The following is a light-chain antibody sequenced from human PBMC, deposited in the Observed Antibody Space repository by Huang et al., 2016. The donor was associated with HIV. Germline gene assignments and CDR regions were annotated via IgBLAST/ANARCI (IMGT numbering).Light chain of an antibody. CDR2: LGS. Sequence: DIVMSQSPLSLTVTPGEPASISCKSNESLLYTNGFRYFNWYLQKPGLSPHLLIYLGSNRASGFPYRFSGSGTGIEFTLTISRVEADDVGVYYCMQSLQTPPTFGQGTKVEI. V-gene: IGKV2-28*01. J-gene: IGKJ1*01. CDR1: ESLLYTNGFRY. CDR3: MQSLQTPPT.